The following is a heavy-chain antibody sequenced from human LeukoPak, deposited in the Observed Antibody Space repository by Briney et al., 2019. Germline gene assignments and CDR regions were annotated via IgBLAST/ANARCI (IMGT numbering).Heavy chain of an antibody. V-gene: IGHV3-30*02. CDR2: IRYDGSNK. D-gene: IGHD5-12*01. CDR1: GFTFSSYG. CDR3: AKGSGYEAQYYYYYMDV. J-gene: IGHJ6*03. Sequence: QVQLVESGGGVVQPGRSLRLSCAASGFTFSSYGMHWVRQAPGKGLEWVAFIRYDGSNKYYADSVKGRFTISRDNSKNTLYLHVNSLRPEDTAVYYCAKGSGYEAQYYYYYMDVWGKGTTVTISS.